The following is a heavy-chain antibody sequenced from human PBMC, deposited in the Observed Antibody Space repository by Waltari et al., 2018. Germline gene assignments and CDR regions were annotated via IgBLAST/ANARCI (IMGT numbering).Heavy chain of an antibody. CDR1: GGSFSGYY. CDR3: ARSGPKRSSRI. J-gene: IGHJ3*02. Sequence: QVQLQQWGAGLLKPSETLSLTCAVYGGSFSGYYWSWIRQPPGKGLEWIGEINHSGSTNYNPSLKSRVTISVDTSKNQFSLKLSSVTAADTAVYYCARSGPKRSSRIWGQGTMVTVSS. D-gene: IGHD1-26*01. CDR2: INHSGST. V-gene: IGHV4-34*01.